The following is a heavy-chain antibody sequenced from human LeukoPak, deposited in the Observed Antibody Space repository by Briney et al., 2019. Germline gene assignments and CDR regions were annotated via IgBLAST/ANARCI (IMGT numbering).Heavy chain of an antibody. V-gene: IGHV3-30*03. Sequence: PGGSLRLSCAASGFTFSSYGMHWVRQAPGKGLEWVAVIPYDGSNKYYADSVKGRFTISRDNAKNSVYLQMKSLRAEDTAVYYCARRHHFGFLDSWGQGTLVTVSS. D-gene: IGHD3-10*01. CDR3: ARRHHFGFLDS. CDR2: IPYDGSNK. CDR1: GFTFSSYG. J-gene: IGHJ4*02.